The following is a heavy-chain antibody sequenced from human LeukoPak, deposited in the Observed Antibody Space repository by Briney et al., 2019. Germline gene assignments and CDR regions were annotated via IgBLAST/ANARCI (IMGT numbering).Heavy chain of an antibody. CDR2: ISYDGSNK. V-gene: IGHV3-30*18. CDR1: GFTFSSYG. Sequence: PGGSLRLSCAASGFTFSSYGMHWVRQAPCKGLEWVAVISYDGSNKYYADSVKGRFTISRDNSKNTLYLQMNSLRAEDTAVYYCAKGGYCSGGSCYPLDYWGQGTLVTVSS. D-gene: IGHD2-15*01. J-gene: IGHJ4*02. CDR3: AKGGYCSGGSCYPLDY.